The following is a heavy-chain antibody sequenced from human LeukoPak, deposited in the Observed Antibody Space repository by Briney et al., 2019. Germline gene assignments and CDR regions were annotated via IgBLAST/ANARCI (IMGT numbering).Heavy chain of an antibody. D-gene: IGHD6-19*01. Sequence: PGGSLRLSCAASGFTVSTNYMSWVRQAPGRGLEWVSAICAGGTTYYADSVRGRFTISRDNSKNTLYLQMNSLRDEDTAVYYCARDSSGWYDHWGQGTLVTV. CDR1: GFTVSTNY. V-gene: IGHV3-53*01. CDR3: ARDSSGWYDH. J-gene: IGHJ5*02. CDR2: ICAGGTT.